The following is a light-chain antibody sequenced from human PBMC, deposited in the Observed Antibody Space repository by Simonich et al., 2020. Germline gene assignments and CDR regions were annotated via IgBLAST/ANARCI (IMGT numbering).Light chain of an antibody. Sequence: QSALTQPGSVSGSPGQSVTISCTGTSSDVGGYNYVSWYQQHPGKAPKLMIYDVSKRPSGVPDRFSGSKSGNTASLTISGLQAEDEADYYCCSYAGSYNVVFGGGTKLTVL. CDR3: CSYAGSYNVV. V-gene: IGLV2-11*01. J-gene: IGLJ2*01. CDR2: DVS. CDR1: SSDVGGYNY.